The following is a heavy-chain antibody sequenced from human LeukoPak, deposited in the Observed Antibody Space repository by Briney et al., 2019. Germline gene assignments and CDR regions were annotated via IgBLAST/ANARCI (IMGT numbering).Heavy chain of an antibody. Sequence: GGSLRLSCAASGFTFSSYAMHWVRQAPGKGLEWVAVISYDGSNKYYADSVKGRFTISRDNSKNTLYLQMSSLRAEDTAVYYCAKEHLMVYATFDYWGQGTLVTVSS. CDR2: ISYDGSNK. CDR3: AKEHLMVYATFDY. J-gene: IGHJ4*02. D-gene: IGHD2-8*01. V-gene: IGHV3-30-3*01. CDR1: GFTFSSYA.